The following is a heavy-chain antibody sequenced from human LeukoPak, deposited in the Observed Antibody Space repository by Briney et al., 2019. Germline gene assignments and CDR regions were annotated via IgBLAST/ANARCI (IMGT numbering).Heavy chain of an antibody. J-gene: IGHJ6*02. D-gene: IGHD3-22*01. V-gene: IGHV4-59*01. Sequence: SETLSLTCTVSGGSISSYYWGWIRQPPGKGLEWIGYIYYSGSTNYNPSLKSRVTVSVDTSKNQFSLKLSSVTAADTAVYYCARSDYYDSCGYEYYYYGMDVWGQGTTVTVSS. CDR2: IYYSGST. CDR1: GGSISSYY. CDR3: ARSDYYDSCGYEYYYYGMDV.